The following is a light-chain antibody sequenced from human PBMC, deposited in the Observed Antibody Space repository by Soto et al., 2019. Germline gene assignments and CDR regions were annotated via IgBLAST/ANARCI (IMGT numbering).Light chain of an antibody. CDR3: QPYDRSWT. V-gene: IGKV3-20*01. Sequence: EIVLTQSPGTLSLSPGERATLSCRASQSVSHNYLAWYQQKPGQSPTLLIYGASSRATGIPHRFSGSGSGTDFILTISILEPEDFAVYYCQPYDRSWTFGQGTNVEIK. CDR1: QSVSHNY. CDR2: GAS. J-gene: IGKJ1*01.